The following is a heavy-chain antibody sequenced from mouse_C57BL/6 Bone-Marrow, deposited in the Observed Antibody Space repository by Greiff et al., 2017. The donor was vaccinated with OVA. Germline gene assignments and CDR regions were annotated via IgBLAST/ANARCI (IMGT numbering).Heavy chain of an antibody. Sequence: VQLQQSGAELVRPGTSVKMSCKASGYTFTNYWIGWAKQRPGHGLEWIGDIYPGGGYTNYNEKFKGKATLTADKSSSTAYMQFSSLTSEDSAIYYGARYDGYYLAWFAYWGQGTLVTVSA. D-gene: IGHD2-3*01. CDR1: GYTFTNYW. CDR2: IYPGGGYT. V-gene: IGHV1-63*01. CDR3: ARYDGYYLAWFAY. J-gene: IGHJ3*01.